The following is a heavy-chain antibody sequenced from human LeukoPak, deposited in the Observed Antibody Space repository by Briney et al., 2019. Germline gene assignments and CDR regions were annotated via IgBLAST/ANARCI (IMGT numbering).Heavy chain of an antibody. CDR2: IYYSGST. CDR1: GGSISSGGYY. J-gene: IGHJ4*02. D-gene: IGHD4-17*01. Sequence: SETLSLTCTVSGGSISSGGYYWSWIRQPPGKGLEWIGYIYYSGSTYYNPSLKSRVTISVDTSKNQFSLKLSSVTAADTAVYYCARAMTTVTFFDYWGQGTLVTVSS. V-gene: IGHV4-30-4*01. CDR3: ARAMTTVTFFDY.